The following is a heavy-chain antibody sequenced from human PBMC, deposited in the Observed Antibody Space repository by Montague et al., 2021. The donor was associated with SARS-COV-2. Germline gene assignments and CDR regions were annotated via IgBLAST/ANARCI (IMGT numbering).Heavy chain of an antibody. D-gene: IGHD3-16*02. V-gene: IGHV2-70*11. CDR1: GFSLSTSGMC. Sequence: PALVKPTQTLTLTCTFSGFSLSTSGMCVSWIRRPPGKALEWLARIDWDDDKYYSTSLKTRLTISKDTSKNQVVLTMTNMDPVDTATYYCARTTMITFGGVIVPFDYWGQGTLVTGSS. CDR2: IDWDDDK. J-gene: IGHJ4*02. CDR3: ARTTMITFGGVIVPFDY.